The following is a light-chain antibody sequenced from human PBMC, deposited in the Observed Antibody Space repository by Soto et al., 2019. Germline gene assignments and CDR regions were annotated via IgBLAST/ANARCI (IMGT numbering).Light chain of an antibody. CDR2: AAS. CDR1: QGIRND. V-gene: IGKV1-17*01. Sequence: DIQMTQSPSSLSASVGDRVTITCRASQGIRNDLGWYQQKPGKAPKRLIYAASSLQSGVPSRFSGSGSGTDFTLKISRVEAEDVGVYYCMQALQTLTFGPGTKVDIK. CDR3: MQALQTLT. J-gene: IGKJ3*01.